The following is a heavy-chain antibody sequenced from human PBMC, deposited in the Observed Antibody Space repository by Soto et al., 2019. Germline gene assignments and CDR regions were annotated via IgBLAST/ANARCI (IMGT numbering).Heavy chain of an antibody. Sequence: GASVKVSCKASGYTFTRYGISWVRQAPGQGLDWMGWISGYNGDTNYAQKFQDRVSMTIDTSTGTAYMELRSLTSDDTAIYYCAKNGQPPYYYYGLDVWGQGTKVTVSS. V-gene: IGHV1-18*01. J-gene: IGHJ6*02. CDR2: ISGYNGDT. CDR3: AKNGQPPYYYYGLDV. D-gene: IGHD2-8*01. CDR1: GYTFTRYG.